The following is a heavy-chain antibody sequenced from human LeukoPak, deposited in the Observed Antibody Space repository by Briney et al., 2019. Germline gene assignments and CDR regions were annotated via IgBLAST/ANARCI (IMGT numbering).Heavy chain of an antibody. CDR2: IYPGDSDT. Sequence: GESLKISCKASGYSFTTSWIAWVRQMPGKGLEWMGIIYPGDSDTRYSPSFQGQVTISADKSISTAYLQWSSLKASDTAMYYCARRVFLGDAFDIWGQGTMVTVSS. CDR3: ARRVFLGDAFDI. CDR1: GYSFTTSW. J-gene: IGHJ3*02. V-gene: IGHV5-51*01. D-gene: IGHD2-8*01.